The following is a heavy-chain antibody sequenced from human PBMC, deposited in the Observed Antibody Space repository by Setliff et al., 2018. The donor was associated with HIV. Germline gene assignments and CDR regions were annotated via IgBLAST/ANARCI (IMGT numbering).Heavy chain of an antibody. CDR1: GFSFRSYA. Sequence: GGSLRLSCKASGFSFRSYATSWVRQAPGKGLEWVSGITGSGGSTYYADSVKGRFTISRDNSKNSLYLQMNSLRTEDTALYYCVKDTVSYYYDSSGYYDYWGQGTLVTVSS. CDR3: VKDTVSYYYDSSGYYDY. D-gene: IGHD3-22*01. CDR2: ITGSGGST. J-gene: IGHJ4*02. V-gene: IGHV3-43*02.